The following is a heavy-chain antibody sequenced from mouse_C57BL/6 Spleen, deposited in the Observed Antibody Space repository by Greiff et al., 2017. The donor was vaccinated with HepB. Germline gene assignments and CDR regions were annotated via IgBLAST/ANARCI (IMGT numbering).Heavy chain of an antibody. Sequence: VQLQQSGPGLVQPSQSLSITCTVSGFSLTSYGVHWVRQSPGKGLEWLGVIWRGGSTDYNAAFMSRLSITKDNSKSQVFFKMNSLQADDTAIYYCAKEVTGGYYYAMDYWGQGTSVTVSS. CDR2: IWRGGST. J-gene: IGHJ4*01. CDR3: AKEVTGGYYYAMDY. CDR1: GFSLTSYG. V-gene: IGHV2-5*01. D-gene: IGHD2-2*01.